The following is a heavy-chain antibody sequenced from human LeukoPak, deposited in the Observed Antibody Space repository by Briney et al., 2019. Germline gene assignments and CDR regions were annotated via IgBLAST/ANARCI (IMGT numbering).Heavy chain of an antibody. J-gene: IGHJ5*02. Sequence: GGSLRLSCAASGFTFDDYGVSWVRQAPGKGLEWVSAMRSGGGSTYYADSVKGRFTISRDNSKNTLYLQMNSLRAEDTAVYFCAKVGIVVVPAAIFRWFDPWGQGTLVTVSS. V-gene: IGHV3-23*01. CDR2: MRSGGGST. CDR3: AKVGIVVVPAAIFRWFDP. D-gene: IGHD2-2*03. CDR1: GFTFDDYG.